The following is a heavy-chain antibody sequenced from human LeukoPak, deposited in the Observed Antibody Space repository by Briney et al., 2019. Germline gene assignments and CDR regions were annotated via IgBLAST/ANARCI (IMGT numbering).Heavy chain of an antibody. Sequence: ASVKVSCKVSGYTLTELSMHWVRQAPGKGLEWMGGFDPEDGETIYAQKFQGRVTMTEETSTDTAYMELSSLRSEDTAVYYCATAWARLLPGYWGQGTLVTVSS. V-gene: IGHV1-24*01. J-gene: IGHJ4*02. CDR2: FDPEDGET. CDR3: ATAWARLLPGY. CDR1: GYTLTELS. D-gene: IGHD2-15*01.